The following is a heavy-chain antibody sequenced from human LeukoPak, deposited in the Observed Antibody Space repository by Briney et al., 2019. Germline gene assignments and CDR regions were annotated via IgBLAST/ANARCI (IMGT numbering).Heavy chain of an antibody. Sequence: GGSLRLSCAASGFTFSSYNMNWVRQAPGKGLEWGSSISSRSNYIYLADSLKGRFTISRDNAKNSLYLQMNSLRAEDTAMYYCARDRAVYSDSRGYYPDAFDIWGQGTMVTVSS. V-gene: IGHV3-21*01. J-gene: IGHJ3*02. D-gene: IGHD3-22*01. CDR1: GFTFSSYN. CDR3: ARDRAVYSDSRGYYPDAFDI. CDR2: ISSRSNYI.